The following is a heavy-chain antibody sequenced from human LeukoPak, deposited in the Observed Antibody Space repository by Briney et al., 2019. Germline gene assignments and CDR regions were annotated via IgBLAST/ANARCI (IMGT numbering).Heavy chain of an antibody. CDR1: GFTFSNCA. J-gene: IGHJ4*02. V-gene: IGHV3-23*01. Sequence: GGALRLSCAAPGFTFSNCAMSWVRQAPGKGLGWVSAISGSGGNTYYADSVKGRFTISRDNSKNTLYLQMNSLRAEDTAVYFCAKTHEDNYNYSFDYWGQGTLVTVSS. D-gene: IGHD5-24*01. CDR3: AKTHEDNYNYSFDY. CDR2: ISGSGGNT.